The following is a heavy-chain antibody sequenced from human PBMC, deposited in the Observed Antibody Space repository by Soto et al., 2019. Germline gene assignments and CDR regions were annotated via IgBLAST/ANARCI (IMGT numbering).Heavy chain of an antibody. CDR1: GGSVSSGSYY. J-gene: IGHJ5*02. D-gene: IGHD6-13*01. Sequence: SETLSLTCTVSGGSVSSGSYYWSWIRQPPGKGLEWIGYIYYSGSTNYNPSLKSRVTISVDTSKNQFSLKLSSVTAADAAVYYCASNIAAAGMFDPWGQGTLVTVSS. CDR3: ASNIAAAGMFDP. V-gene: IGHV4-61*01. CDR2: IYYSGST.